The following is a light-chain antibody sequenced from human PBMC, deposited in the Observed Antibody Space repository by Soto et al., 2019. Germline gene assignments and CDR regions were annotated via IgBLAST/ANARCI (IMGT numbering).Light chain of an antibody. CDR3: QQYNSWPLT. Sequence: EIVMTQSPATLSVSPGERATLSCRASQSISNNLAWYQQKPGQAPRLLIYGESTRATGIPARFTGSGSGTEFTLTVTSLQSEDFAVYFCQQYNSWPLTFGGGTKVEIK. CDR1: QSISNN. J-gene: IGKJ4*01. V-gene: IGKV3-15*01. CDR2: GES.